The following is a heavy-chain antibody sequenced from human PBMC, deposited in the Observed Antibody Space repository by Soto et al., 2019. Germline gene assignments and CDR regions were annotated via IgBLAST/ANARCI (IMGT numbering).Heavy chain of an antibody. D-gene: IGHD1-26*01. Sequence: QVRLVESGGGVVQPARSLRVSCAASGFTFNRQAMHWVRQAPGKGLEWLSCISYDGSDKYYADSVKGRFAISRDNSKNTLYLQMNSLRLEDTAIYYCARGQIVLTGRGHYGLDAWGRGTTVTVSS. CDR2: ISYDGSDK. CDR1: GFTFNRQA. V-gene: IGHV3-30*03. J-gene: IGHJ6*02. CDR3: ARGQIVLTGRGHYGLDA.